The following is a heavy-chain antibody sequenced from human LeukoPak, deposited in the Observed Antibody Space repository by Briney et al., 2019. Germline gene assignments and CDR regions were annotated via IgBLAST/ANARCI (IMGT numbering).Heavy chain of an antibody. CDR2: INTDGSTT. J-gene: IGHJ6*02. CDR1: GFTFSSRW. V-gene: IGHV3-74*01. D-gene: IGHD2/OR15-2a*01. Sequence: GGSLRLSCVASGFTFSSRWMHWVRQAPGKGLVWVSIINTDGSTTRYADFVEGRFTISRDNARNTLYLEMNSLRVEDTAVYFCARDISRTMDVWGQGTTVTV. CDR3: ARDISRTMDV.